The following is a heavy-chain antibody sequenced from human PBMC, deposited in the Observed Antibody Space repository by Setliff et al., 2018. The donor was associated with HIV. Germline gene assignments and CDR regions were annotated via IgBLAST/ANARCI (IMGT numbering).Heavy chain of an antibody. J-gene: IGHJ5*02. CDR1: GGSISTNNW. CDR3: ARLRGSYDFSNWFDP. CDR2: IYHSGTT. Sequence: SETLSLTCAVSGGSISTNNWWTWVRQSPGKGLEWIGDIYHSGTTNYNPSLKSRVTISVDKSKNQISLKMTSVTAADTAVYYCARLRGSYDFSNWFDPWGQGTQVTVSS. V-gene: IGHV4-4*02. D-gene: IGHD3-3*01.